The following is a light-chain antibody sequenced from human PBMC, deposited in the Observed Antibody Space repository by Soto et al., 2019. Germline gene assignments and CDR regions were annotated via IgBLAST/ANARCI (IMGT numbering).Light chain of an antibody. J-gene: IGKJ3*01. CDR2: AAS. Sequence: EIVLTQSPGTLSLSPGERATLSCRASQTVSSSFLAWYQQKPGQAPRLLIYAASSSATAIPDRFNGSGSGTDFALTISRLEPEDFAVYYCHQSGSSPFTFGPGTKVEIK. CDR1: QTVSSSF. CDR3: HQSGSSPFT. V-gene: IGKV3-20*01.